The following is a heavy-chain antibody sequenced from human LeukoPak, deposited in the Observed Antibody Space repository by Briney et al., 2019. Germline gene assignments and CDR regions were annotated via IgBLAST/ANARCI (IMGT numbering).Heavy chain of an antibody. Sequence: GGSLRLSCAASGFTFSDYYMIWIRQAPGKGLEWVSYISSSSSYTNYADSVKGRFTISRDNAKNSLYLQMNSLRAEDTAVYYCATTFGRTYTAFDYWGQGTLVTVSS. CDR3: ATTFGRTYTAFDY. V-gene: IGHV3-11*06. D-gene: IGHD2/OR15-2a*01. CDR2: ISSSSSYT. CDR1: GFTFSDYY. J-gene: IGHJ4*02.